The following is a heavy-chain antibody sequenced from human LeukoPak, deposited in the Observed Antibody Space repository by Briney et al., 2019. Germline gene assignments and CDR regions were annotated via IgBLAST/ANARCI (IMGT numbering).Heavy chain of an antibody. J-gene: IGHJ4*02. V-gene: IGHV1-2*04. Sequence: ASVKVSCKASGYTFTGYYMHWVRQSPGQGLEWMGWINPDSGGTNYAQKFQGWVTMTRDTSISTAYMELSRLRSDDTAVYYCARDKGHGQYYYDSSGLFDYWGQGTLVTVSS. D-gene: IGHD3-22*01. CDR1: GYTFTGYY. CDR3: ARDKGHGQYYYDSSGLFDY. CDR2: INPDSGGT.